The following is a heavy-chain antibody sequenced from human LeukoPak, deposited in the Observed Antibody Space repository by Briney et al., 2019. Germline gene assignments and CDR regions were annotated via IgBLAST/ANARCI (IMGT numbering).Heavy chain of an antibody. CDR1: GFTFSTYA. V-gene: IGHV3-23*01. J-gene: IGHJ4*02. D-gene: IGHD2-15*01. CDR2: ISGGGGST. CDR3: AKDINIVVVVAATFPDY. Sequence: GGSLRLSCAASGFTFSTYAMGWVRQAPGKGLEWVSAISGGGGSTYYADSVKGRFTISRDNSKNTLYLQMNSLRAEDTAVYYCAKDINIVVVVAATFPDYWGQGTLVTVSS.